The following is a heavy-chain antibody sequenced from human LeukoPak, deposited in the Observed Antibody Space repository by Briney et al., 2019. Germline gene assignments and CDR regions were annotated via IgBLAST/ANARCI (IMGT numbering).Heavy chain of an antibody. CDR3: ARVRGPYYYDSSGYYGPFDY. J-gene: IGHJ4*02. CDR1: GGSFSGYY. Sequence: SETPSLTCAVYGGSFSGYYWSWIRQPPGKELEWIGEINHSGSTNYNPSLKSRVTISVDTSKNQFSLKLSSVTAADTAVYYCARVRGPYYYDSSGYYGPFDYWGQGTLVTVSS. V-gene: IGHV4-34*01. CDR2: INHSGST. D-gene: IGHD3-22*01.